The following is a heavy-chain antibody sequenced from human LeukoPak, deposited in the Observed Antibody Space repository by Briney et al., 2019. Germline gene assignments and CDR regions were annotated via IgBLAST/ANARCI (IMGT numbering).Heavy chain of an antibody. CDR2: INWNGGGT. CDR1: GFTFDDYG. Sequence: GGSLRLSCAASGFTFDDYGMSWVRQAPGKGLEWVSGINWNGGGTGYADSVKGRFTISRDNAKNSLYLQMNSLRAEDTALYYCASLYSGYDDAFDYWGQGTLVTVSS. CDR3: ASLYSGYDDAFDY. J-gene: IGHJ4*02. V-gene: IGHV3-20*04. D-gene: IGHD5-12*01.